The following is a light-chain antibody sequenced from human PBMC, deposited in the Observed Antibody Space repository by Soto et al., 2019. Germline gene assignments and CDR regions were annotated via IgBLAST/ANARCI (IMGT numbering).Light chain of an antibody. J-gene: IGKJ1*01. CDR3: QQSYSTSPT. CDR2: AAS. CDR1: QSISSY. V-gene: IGKV1-39*01. Sequence: EIVMTQSPATLSVSPGDRATLSCRASQSISSYLDWYQQKPGQAPKLLIHAASSLHSGVPARFSGSGSGTDFTLTISRLEPEDFAIYYCQQSYSTSPTFGQGTKVDNK.